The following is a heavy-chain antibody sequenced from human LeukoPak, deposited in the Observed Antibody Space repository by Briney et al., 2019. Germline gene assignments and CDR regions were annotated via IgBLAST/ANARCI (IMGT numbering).Heavy chain of an antibody. CDR2: IYYTGTT. Sequence: SQTLSLTCNVSGGSITDRDYYWSWIRQPPGGGLEWIGYIYYTGTTYYNPSLQSRVSISIDTSKNQFSLKVRSVTPTDTAVYFCAREPSRTGKKGCWGQGTQVAVSS. J-gene: IGHJ4*02. CDR1: GGSITDRDYY. CDR3: AREPSRTGKKGC. D-gene: IGHD1-1*01. V-gene: IGHV4-30-4*08.